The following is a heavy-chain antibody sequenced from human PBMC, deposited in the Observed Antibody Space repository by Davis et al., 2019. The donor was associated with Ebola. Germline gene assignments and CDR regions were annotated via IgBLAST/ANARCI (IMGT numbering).Heavy chain of an antibody. J-gene: IGHJ5*02. V-gene: IGHV3-30*03. CDR2: ISYDGSNK. CDR1: GFTFSSYG. D-gene: IGHD2-2*01. CDR3: ARGGYCSSTSCSNWFDP. Sequence: GESLKISCAASGFTFSSYGMHWVRQAPGKGLEWVAVISYDGSNKYYADSVKGRFTISRDNSKNTLYLQMNSLRAEDTAVYYCARGGYCSSTSCSNWFDPWGQGTLVTVSS.